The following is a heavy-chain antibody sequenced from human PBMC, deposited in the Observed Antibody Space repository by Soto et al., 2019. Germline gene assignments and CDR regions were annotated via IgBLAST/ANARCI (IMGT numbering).Heavy chain of an antibody. J-gene: IGHJ3*02. Sequence: ASETLSLTCAVCGGSISSSNWWSWVRQPPGXGLEWIGEIYHSGSTNYNPSLKSRVTISVDKSKNQFSLKLSSVTAADTAVYYCARGAKIAAAGTGGDAFDIWGQGTMVTVS. CDR3: ARGAKIAAAGTGGDAFDI. CDR2: IYHSGST. V-gene: IGHV4-4*02. CDR1: GGSISSSNW. D-gene: IGHD6-13*01.